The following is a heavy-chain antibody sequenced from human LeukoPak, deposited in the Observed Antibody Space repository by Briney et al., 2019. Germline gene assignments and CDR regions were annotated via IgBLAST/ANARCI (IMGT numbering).Heavy chain of an antibody. CDR1: GGSISSYY. J-gene: IGHJ4*02. V-gene: IGHV4-59*12. CDR2: INYSGST. CDR3: ARESGYCGGDCYRAPFDY. D-gene: IGHD2-21*01. Sequence: TSETQSLTCSVSGGSISSYYWSWIRQPPGKGLEWIGYINYSGSTNYNPSLKSRVTISVDTSKNQFSLKLSSVTAADTAVYYCARESGYCGGDCYRAPFDYWGQGTLVTVSS.